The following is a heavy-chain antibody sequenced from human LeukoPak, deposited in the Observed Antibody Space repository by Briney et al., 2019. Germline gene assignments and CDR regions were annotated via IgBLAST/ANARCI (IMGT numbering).Heavy chain of an antibody. D-gene: IGHD5-12*01. CDR2: IYSGGST. CDR3: ARAPWGGYGSDY. J-gene: IGHJ4*02. CDR1: GFTVSSNY. V-gene: IGHV3-53*01. Sequence: GGSLRLSCAASGFTVSSNYMSWVRQAPGKGLEWVSVIYSGGSTYYADSVKGRFTISRDNSKNTLYLQMNGLRAEDTAVYYCARAPWGGYGSDYWGQGTLVTVSS.